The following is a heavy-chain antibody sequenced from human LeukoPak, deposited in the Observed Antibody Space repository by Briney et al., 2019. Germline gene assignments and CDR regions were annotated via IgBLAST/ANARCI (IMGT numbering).Heavy chain of an antibody. CDR1: GFTFSSYE. V-gene: IGHV3-48*03. D-gene: IGHD1-7*01. CDR2: ISSSGSTI. J-gene: IGHJ5*02. Sequence: GGSLRLSCAASGFTFSSYEMNWVRQAPGKGLEWVSYISSSGSTIYYADSVKGRFTISRDNAKNSLYLQMNSLRAEDTAVYYCARRTGTTISGFDPWGQGPLFPVSS. CDR3: ARRTGTTISGFDP.